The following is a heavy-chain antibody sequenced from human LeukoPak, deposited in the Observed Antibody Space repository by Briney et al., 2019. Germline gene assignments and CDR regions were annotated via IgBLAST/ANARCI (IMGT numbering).Heavy chain of an antibody. CDR2: ISGRGGTT. J-gene: IGHJ4*02. V-gene: IGHV3-23*01. D-gene: IGHD2-2*01. CDR1: GFTFRSYA. CDR3: AKAVTVVIPAALDY. Sequence: SGGSLRLSCAASGFTFRSYAMTWVRQTPGKGLEWVSAISGRGGTTYYADSAKGRFTISRDNSLNTLYLQMNSLRAEDTAVYYCAKAVTVVIPAALDYWGQGTLVTVSS.